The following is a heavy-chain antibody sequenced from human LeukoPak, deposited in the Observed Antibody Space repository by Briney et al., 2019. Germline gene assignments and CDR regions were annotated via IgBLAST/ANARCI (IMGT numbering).Heavy chain of an antibody. Sequence: SQTLSLTCTVSGGSISSGDYYWSWIRRPPGKGLEWIGYIYYSGSTYYNPSLKSRVTISVDTSKNQFSLKLSSVTAADTAVYYCAREGPHYYDSSGYYYLDYWGQGTLVTVSS. D-gene: IGHD3-22*01. J-gene: IGHJ4*02. CDR3: AREGPHYYDSSGYYYLDY. CDR2: IYYSGST. V-gene: IGHV4-30-4*01. CDR1: GGSISSGDYY.